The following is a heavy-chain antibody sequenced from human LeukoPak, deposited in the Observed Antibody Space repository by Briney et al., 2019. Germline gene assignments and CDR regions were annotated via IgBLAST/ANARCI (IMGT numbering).Heavy chain of an antibody. CDR1: GYTFTDYY. V-gene: IGHV7-4-1*02. Sequence: GASVKVSCKTSGYTFTDYYVHWVRQAPGQGLEWMGWINTNTGNPTYAQGFTGRFVFSLDTSVSTAYLQISSLKAEDTAVYYCARDQHCSSTSCFYYYGMDVWGQGTTVTVSS. CDR2: INTNTGNP. J-gene: IGHJ6*02. CDR3: ARDQHCSSTSCFYYYGMDV. D-gene: IGHD2-2*01.